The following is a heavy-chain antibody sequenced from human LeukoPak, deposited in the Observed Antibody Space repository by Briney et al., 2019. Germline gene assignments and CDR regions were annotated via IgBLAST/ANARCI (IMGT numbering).Heavy chain of an antibody. J-gene: IGHJ6*02. CDR1: GGTFSIYA. D-gene: IGHD5-18*01. CDR2: IIPIFGTA. CDR3: ARGWAAMVPYYYYGMDV. Sequence: GASVTVSFTASGGTFSIYAISWVRQAPGQGLEWMGGIIPIFGTANYAQKFQGRVTITADESTSTAYMELSSLRSEDTAVYYCARGWAAMVPYYYYGMDVWGQGTTVTVSS. V-gene: IGHV1-69*13.